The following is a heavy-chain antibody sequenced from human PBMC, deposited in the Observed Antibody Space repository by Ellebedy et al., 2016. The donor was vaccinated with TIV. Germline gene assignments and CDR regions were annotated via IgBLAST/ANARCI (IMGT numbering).Heavy chain of an antibody. CDR1: GFTFDDYA. CDR2: ISWNSGSI. V-gene: IGHV3-9*01. J-gene: IGHJ4*02. D-gene: IGHD3-10*01. CDR3: ARDLIPPSFYGSGVPDGYFDY. Sequence: SLKISCAASGFTFDDYAMHWVRQAPGKGLEWVSGISWNSGSIGYADSVKGRFTISRDNAKNSLYLQMNSLRAEDTAVYYCARDLIPPSFYGSGVPDGYFDYWGQGTLVTVSS.